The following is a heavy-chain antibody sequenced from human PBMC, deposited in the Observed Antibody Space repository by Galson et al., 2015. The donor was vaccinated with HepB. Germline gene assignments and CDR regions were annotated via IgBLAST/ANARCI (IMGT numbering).Heavy chain of an antibody. CDR1: GGTFSSYA. Sequence: SVKVSCKASGGTFSSYAISWVRQAPGQGLEWMGGIIPIFGTANYAQKFQGRVTITADESTSTAYMELSSLRSEDTAVYYCASLGRGNRWYFDYWGQGTLVTVSS. CDR2: IIPIFGTA. V-gene: IGHV1-69*13. J-gene: IGHJ4*02. D-gene: IGHD4-23*01. CDR3: ASLGRGNRWYFDY.